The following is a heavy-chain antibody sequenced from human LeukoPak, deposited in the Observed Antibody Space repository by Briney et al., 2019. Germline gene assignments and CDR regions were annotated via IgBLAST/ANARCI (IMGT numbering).Heavy chain of an antibody. CDR3: AKDMAEVPGPSDY. Sequence: GGSLRLSCAASGFSFRDNYMSWVRQAPGKGLEWISYISGNSGYTKYADSVKGRFTIYRDNARKSLYLQMNNVTAEDTAVYYCAKDMAEVPGPSDYWGQGTLVTVSS. CDR1: GFSFRDNY. D-gene: IGHD3-10*01. V-gene: IGHV3-11*05. CDR2: ISGNSGYT. J-gene: IGHJ4*02.